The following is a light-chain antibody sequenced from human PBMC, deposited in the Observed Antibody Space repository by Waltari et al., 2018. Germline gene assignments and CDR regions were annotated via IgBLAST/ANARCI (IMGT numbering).Light chain of an antibody. CDR2: AAS. J-gene: IGKJ3*01. CDR1: QSISSY. V-gene: IGKV1-39*01. Sequence: DIQMTQSPSSLSASVGDRVTITCRASQSISSYLNWYQQKPGKAPKVLIYAASSLQSGVPSRFSGSGSGTDFTLTISSLQPEDFATYYSQQSYNIPFTFGPGTKVDIK. CDR3: QQSYNIPFT.